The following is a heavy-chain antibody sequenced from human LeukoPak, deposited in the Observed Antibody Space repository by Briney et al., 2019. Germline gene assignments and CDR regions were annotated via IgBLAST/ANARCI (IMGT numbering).Heavy chain of an antibody. CDR1: GFTFSSYA. V-gene: IGHV3-23*01. CDR2: ISGSGGST. D-gene: IGHD6-13*01. Sequence: GGSLRLSCAASGFTFSSYAMSWVRQAPGKGLEWVSAISGSGGSTYYADSVKGRFTISRDNSKNTLYLQMNSLRAEDTAVDYCAKGTCHTPYSSSWYGIDYWGQGTLVTVSS. J-gene: IGHJ4*02. CDR3: AKGTCHTPYSSSWYGIDY.